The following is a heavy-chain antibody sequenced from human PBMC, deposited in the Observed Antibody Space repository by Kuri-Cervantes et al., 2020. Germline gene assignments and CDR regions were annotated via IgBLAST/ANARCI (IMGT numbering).Heavy chain of an antibody. V-gene: IGHV4-59*08. J-gene: IGHJ4*02. CDR2: IYYSGST. D-gene: IGHD1-26*01. CDR3: ARSPGAVGDFHY. Sequence: GSLRLSCTVSGGSISSYYWSWIRQPPGKGLEWIGYIYYSGSTNYNPSLKSRVTISVDTSKNQFSLKLNSVTAADTAVYYCARSPGAVGDFHYWGQGTLVTVSS. CDR1: GGSISSYY.